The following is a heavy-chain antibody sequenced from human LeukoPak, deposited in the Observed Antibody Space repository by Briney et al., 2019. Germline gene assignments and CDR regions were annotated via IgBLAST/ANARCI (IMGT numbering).Heavy chain of an antibody. CDR2: INPNSGNT. CDR3: ARGRVADPFDY. CDR1: GYTFTSHD. D-gene: IGHD6-19*01. J-gene: IGHJ4*02. Sequence: ASVKVSCKASGYTFTSHDINWVRQATGQGLEWVGYINPNSGNTGYAQKFQGRVTLTRDTSISTAYMELSSLRSEDTAVYYCARGRVADPFDYWGQGTLVTVSS. V-gene: IGHV1-8*01.